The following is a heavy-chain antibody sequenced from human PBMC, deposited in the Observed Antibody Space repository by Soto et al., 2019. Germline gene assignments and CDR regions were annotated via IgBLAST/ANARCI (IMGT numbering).Heavy chain of an antibody. Sequence: SETLSLTCTVSGGSISRGDYYWSWILQPPGKGLEWIGYIYYSGSTYYNPSLKSRVTISVDTSKNQFSLKLSSVTAADTAVYYCARDWPYYDFWSGYYYYGMDVWGQGTTVT. J-gene: IGHJ6*02. CDR3: ARDWPYYDFWSGYYYYGMDV. D-gene: IGHD3-3*01. CDR2: IYYSGST. CDR1: GGSISRGDYY. V-gene: IGHV4-30-4*01.